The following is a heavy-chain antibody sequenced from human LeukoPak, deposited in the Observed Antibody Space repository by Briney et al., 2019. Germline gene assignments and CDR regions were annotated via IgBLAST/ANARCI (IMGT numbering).Heavy chain of an antibody. J-gene: IGHJ4*02. D-gene: IGHD2-8*01. CDR1: GFTFGDYY. Sequence: GGSLRLSCAASGFTFGDYYMSWIRQAPGKGLEWVSYISSSGSTIYYADSVKGRFTISRDNAKNSLYLQMNSLRAEDTAVYYCAKSTRDIVLMVYGFDYWGQGTLVTVSS. CDR2: ISSSGSTI. V-gene: IGHV3-11*01. CDR3: AKSTRDIVLMVYGFDY.